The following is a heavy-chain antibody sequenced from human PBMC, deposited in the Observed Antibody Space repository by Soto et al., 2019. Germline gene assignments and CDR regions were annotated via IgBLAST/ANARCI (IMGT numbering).Heavy chain of an antibody. V-gene: IGHV6-1*01. CDR2: TYYRSKWYN. D-gene: IGHD3-16*01. J-gene: IGHJ4*02. CDR3: AREFPYYVSSDRYLDY. Sequence: SQTLSLTCVISGDSVSDNSAAWNWIRQSPSRGLEGLGRTYYRSKWYNDYAVSVKSRITVTPATSKNQFSLHLNSVTPEDTAVYDCAREFPYYVSSDRYLDYWGQGALVTVSS. CDR1: GDSVSDNSAA.